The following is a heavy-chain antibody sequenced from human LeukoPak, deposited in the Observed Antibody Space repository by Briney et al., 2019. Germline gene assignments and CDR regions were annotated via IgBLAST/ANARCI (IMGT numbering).Heavy chain of an antibody. D-gene: IGHD6-13*01. J-gene: IGHJ4*02. CDR2: INEAGSGK. Sequence: GGSLRLSCAASGFTFSSFWMSWVRQAPGKGLEWVANINEAGSGKYYVDSVKGRFTISRDNAKNSLYLQMNSLRVEDTAIYYCASGRQLGYWGQGTLATVSA. V-gene: IGHV3-7*01. CDR1: GFTFSSFW. CDR3: ASGRQLGY.